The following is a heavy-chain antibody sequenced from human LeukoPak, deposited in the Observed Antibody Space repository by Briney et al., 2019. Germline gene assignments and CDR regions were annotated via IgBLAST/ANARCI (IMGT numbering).Heavy chain of an antibody. CDR1: GGSISSYY. D-gene: IGHD5-18*01. V-gene: IGHV4-59*01. J-gene: IGHJ4*02. CDR3: AALVGDTAMAYFDY. CDR2: IYYSGST. Sequence: SETLSLTCTVSGGSISSYYWSWIQQPPGKGLEWIGYIYYSGSTNYNPSLKSRVTISVDTSKNQFSLKLSSVTAADTAVYYCAALVGDTAMAYFDYWGQGTLVTVSS.